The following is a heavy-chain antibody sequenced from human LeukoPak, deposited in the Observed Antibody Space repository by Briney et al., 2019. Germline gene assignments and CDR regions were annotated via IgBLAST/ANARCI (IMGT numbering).Heavy chain of an antibody. D-gene: IGHD3-16*02. CDR1: GYSFTSYW. V-gene: IGHV5-51*01. Sequence: GEPLKTPGQCSGYSFTSYWSGWVPKTPGKGLGWMGIIYPGDAHTRYRPSFQGQLTISAHTSISTAYLQWSSLKASDTAMFYCARGVIGYTRDRFDIWGQGTMVTVSS. CDR3: ARGVIGYTRDRFDI. J-gene: IGHJ3*02. CDR2: IYPGDAHT.